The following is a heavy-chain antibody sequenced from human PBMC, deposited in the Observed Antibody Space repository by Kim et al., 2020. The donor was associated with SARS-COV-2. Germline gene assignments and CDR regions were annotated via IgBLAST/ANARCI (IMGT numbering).Heavy chain of an antibody. V-gene: IGHV3-33*01. J-gene: IGHJ6*02. CDR3: ARLIYYYYGMDV. Sequence: GGSLRLSCAASGFTFSSYGMHWVRQAPGKGLEWVAVIWYDGSNKYYADSVKGRFTISRDNSKNTLYLQMNSLRAEDTAVYYCARLIYYYYGMDVWGQGTTVTVSS. D-gene: IGHD3-22*01. CDR2: IWYDGSNK. CDR1: GFTFSSYG.